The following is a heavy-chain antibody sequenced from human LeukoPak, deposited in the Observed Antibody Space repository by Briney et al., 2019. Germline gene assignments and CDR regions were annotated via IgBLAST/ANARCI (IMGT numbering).Heavy chain of an antibody. CDR2: IGTAGDT. D-gene: IGHD5/OR15-5a*01. Sequence: GGSLRLSCAASGFTFSSYDMHWVRQATGKGLEWVSAIGTAGDTYYPGSVKGRFTISRENAKNSLYLQMNSLRDGDTAVHYCVRGGIQVSGIDAFDIWGQGTMVTVSS. CDR1: GFTFSSYD. CDR3: VRGGIQVSGIDAFDI. V-gene: IGHV3-13*01. J-gene: IGHJ3*02.